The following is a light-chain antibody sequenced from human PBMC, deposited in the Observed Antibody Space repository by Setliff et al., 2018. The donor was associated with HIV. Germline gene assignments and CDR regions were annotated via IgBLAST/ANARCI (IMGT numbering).Light chain of an antibody. V-gene: IGLV2-18*02. Sequence: QSVLTQPPSVSGSLGQSVTISCTGTSSDVGGFIRVSWYQQPPRTAPKLMIYDVNNRPSGVPDRFSGSKSANTASLTISGLQAEDEADYYCGSYTTTNSFVFGTGTKVTVL. CDR2: DVN. CDR1: SSDVGGFIR. CDR3: GSYTTTNSFV. J-gene: IGLJ1*01.